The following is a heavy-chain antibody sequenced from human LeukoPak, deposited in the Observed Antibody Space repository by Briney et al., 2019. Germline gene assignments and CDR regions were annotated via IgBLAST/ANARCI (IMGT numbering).Heavy chain of an antibody. V-gene: IGHV3-30-3*01. CDR2: ISYDGSNK. CDR3: AREPTGDYYGGPFDY. CDR1: GFTFSSYA. Sequence: GGPLRLSCAASGFTFSSYAMHWVRQAPGKGLEWVAVISYDGSNKYYADSVKGRFTISRDNSKNTLYLQMNSLRAEDTAVYYCAREPTGDYYGGPFDYWGQGTLVTVSS. D-gene: IGHD4-23*01. J-gene: IGHJ4*02.